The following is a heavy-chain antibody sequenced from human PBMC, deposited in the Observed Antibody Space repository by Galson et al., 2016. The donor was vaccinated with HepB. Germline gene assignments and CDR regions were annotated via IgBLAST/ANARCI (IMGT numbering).Heavy chain of an antibody. CDR2: IRQDGSVT. D-gene: IGHD6-19*01. J-gene: IGHJ6*02. CDR1: GFTFSSHW. V-gene: IGHV3-7*01. CDR3: ARGDSVAAYLNYGMDV. Sequence: SLRLSCAAFGFTFSSHWMNWVRQAPGKGLEWVAKIRQDGSVTSYVESAKGRFAISRENSKNSLYLQMNNLRAEDTAVYYCARGDSVAAYLNYGMDVWGQGTTVTVSS.